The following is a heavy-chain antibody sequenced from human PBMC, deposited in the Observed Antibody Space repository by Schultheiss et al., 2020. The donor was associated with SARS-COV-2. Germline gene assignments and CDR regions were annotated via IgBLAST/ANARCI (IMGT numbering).Heavy chain of an antibody. V-gene: IGHV4-4*02. CDR3: ARGNDFVYFFDS. CDR1: GGSISSSNW. Sequence: SETLSLTCTVSGGSISSSNWWSWVRQPPGKGLEWIGQVFYSGNTDYNPSLRSRVTISLDKSQSQFSLELTSVTAADTAMYYCARGNDFVYFFDSWGQGTLVTVSS. CDR2: VFYSGNT. J-gene: IGHJ4*02. D-gene: IGHD3-3*01.